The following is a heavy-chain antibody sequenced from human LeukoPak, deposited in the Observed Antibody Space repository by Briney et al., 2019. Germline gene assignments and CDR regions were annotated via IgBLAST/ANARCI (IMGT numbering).Heavy chain of an antibody. V-gene: IGHV3-21*01. Sequence: GGSLRLSCAASGFTFSTYTMNWVRQAPGKGLEWVSSISSSSSYIYYADSVKGRFTISRDNAKNSLYLQMNSLRAEDTAVYYCARNWMGWFDPWGQGTLVTVSS. D-gene: IGHD1-1*01. J-gene: IGHJ5*02. CDR2: ISSSSSYI. CDR3: ARNWMGWFDP. CDR1: GFTFSTYT.